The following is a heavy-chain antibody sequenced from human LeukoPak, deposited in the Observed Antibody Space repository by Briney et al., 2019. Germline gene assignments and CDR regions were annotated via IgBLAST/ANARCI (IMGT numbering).Heavy chain of an antibody. D-gene: IGHD3-22*01. J-gene: IGHJ4*02. CDR1: GGSISSYY. CDR3: AKVPTYDSSGYYPH. V-gene: IGHV3-9*01. Sequence: LSLTCTVSGGSISSYYWSWIRQPPGKGLEWVSGISWNSGSIGYADSVKGRFTISRDNAKNSLYLQMNSLRAEDTALYYCAKVPTYDSSGYYPHWGQGTLVTVSS. CDR2: ISWNSGSI.